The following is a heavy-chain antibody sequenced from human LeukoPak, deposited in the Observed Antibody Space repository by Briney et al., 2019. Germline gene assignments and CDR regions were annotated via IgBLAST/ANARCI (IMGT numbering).Heavy chain of an antibody. CDR2: IYYSGST. CDR1: GGSISSSSYY. CDR3: ARGYSYGHSKYWYFDL. D-gene: IGHD5-18*01. V-gene: IGHV4-39*07. J-gene: IGHJ2*01. Sequence: PSETLSLTCTVSGGSISSSSYYWGWIRQPPGKGLEWIGSIYYSGSTYYNPSLKSRVTISVDTSKNQFSLKLSSVTAADTAVYYCARGYSYGHSKYWYFDLWGRGTLVTVSS.